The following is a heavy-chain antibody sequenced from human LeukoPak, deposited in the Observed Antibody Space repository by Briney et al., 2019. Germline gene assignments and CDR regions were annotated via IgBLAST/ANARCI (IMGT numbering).Heavy chain of an antibody. CDR2: IYYSGST. D-gene: IGHD2-2*01. Sequence: SETLSLTCAVYGGSFSGYYWSWIRQHPGKGLEWIGYIYYSGSTYYNPSLKSRVTISVDTSKNQFSLKLSSVTAADTAVYYRARWDMYQLPGPWFDPWGQGTLVTVSS. CDR3: ARWDMYQLPGPWFDP. J-gene: IGHJ5*02. CDR1: GGSFSGYY. V-gene: IGHV4-31*11.